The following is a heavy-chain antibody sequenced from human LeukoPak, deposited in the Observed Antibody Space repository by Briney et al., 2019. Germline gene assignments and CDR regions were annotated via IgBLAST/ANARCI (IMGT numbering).Heavy chain of an antibody. CDR3: TRDNGTYNWFDP. CDR1: GFTFSGSA. CDR2: IDKKDKGYATAT. D-gene: IGHD1-26*01. V-gene: IGHV3-73*01. J-gene: IGHJ5*02. Sequence: GGSLRLSCAASGFTFSGSAIHWVRQSSGKGLEWVGQIDKKDKGYATATAYAASVKGRFTISRDDSINTAYLQMKSLKTEDTALYYCTRDNGTYNWFDPWGQGTLVTVSS.